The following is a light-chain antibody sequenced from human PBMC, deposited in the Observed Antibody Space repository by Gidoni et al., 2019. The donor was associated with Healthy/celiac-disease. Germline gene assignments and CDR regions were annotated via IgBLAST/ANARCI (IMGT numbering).Light chain of an antibody. CDR2: AAS. CDR3: QQSYSTPWT. Sequence: DIQMTKSTSSLSASVGDRVTITCRASQSISSYLNWDQQKPGKAPKLLIYAASSLQSGGPSRFSGSGSGTDFTLTIISLQPEDFATYYCQQSYSTPWTFXQXTKVEIK. CDR1: QSISSY. V-gene: IGKV1-39*01. J-gene: IGKJ1*01.